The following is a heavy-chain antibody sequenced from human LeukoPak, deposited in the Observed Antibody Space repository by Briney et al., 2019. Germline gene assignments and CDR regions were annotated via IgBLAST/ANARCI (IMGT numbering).Heavy chain of an antibody. Sequence: KPSETLSLTCAVYGGSFSGYYWSWIRQPPGKGLEWIGEIKHSGSTTYNPSLKSRVTISLDTSKNQVSLKLNSVTAADTAVYYCATYHYGSGSYHNHPNFDSWGQGTLVTVSS. CDR1: GGSFSGYY. V-gene: IGHV4-34*01. CDR3: ATYHYGSGSYHNHPNFDS. J-gene: IGHJ4*02. D-gene: IGHD3-10*01. CDR2: IKHSGST.